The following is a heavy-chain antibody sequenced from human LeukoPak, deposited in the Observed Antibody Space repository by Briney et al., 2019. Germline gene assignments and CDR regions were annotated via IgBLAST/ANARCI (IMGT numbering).Heavy chain of an antibody. V-gene: IGHV4-4*07. J-gene: IGHJ3*02. CDR2: IYTSGST. CDR3: ARSGYYDSSGYYAGAFDI. D-gene: IGHD3-22*01. CDR1: GGSISSYY. Sequence: PSETLSLTCTVSGGSISSYYWSWIRQPAGKGLEWIGRIYTSGSTNYNPSLKSRVTMSVVTSKNQFSLKLSSVTAADTAVYYCARSGYYDSSGYYAGAFDIWGQGTMVTVSS.